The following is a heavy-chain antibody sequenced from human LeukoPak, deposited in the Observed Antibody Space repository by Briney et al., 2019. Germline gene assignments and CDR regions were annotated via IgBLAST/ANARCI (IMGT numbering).Heavy chain of an antibody. J-gene: IGHJ4*02. CDR1: GASISSSYW. V-gene: IGHV4-4*02. CDR2: IYHSGST. CDR3: ARMYYYDSSGYYFDY. D-gene: IGHD3-22*01. Sequence: SETLSLTCAVSGASISSSYWWSWVRQPPGKGLEWIGEIYHSGSTNYNPSLKSRVTISVDKSKNQFPLKLSSVTAADTAVYYCARMYYYDSSGYYFDYWGQGTLVTVSS.